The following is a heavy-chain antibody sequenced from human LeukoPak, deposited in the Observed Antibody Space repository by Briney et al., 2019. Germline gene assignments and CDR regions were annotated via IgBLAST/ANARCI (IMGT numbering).Heavy chain of an antibody. J-gene: IGHJ4*02. V-gene: IGHV1-2*02. D-gene: IGHD1-7*01. Sequence: ASVKVSCKASGYTFTGYHMHWVRPAPGQGLEWMGWINPNSGGTNYVQKFQGRVTMTRDTSITTADMELSRLRSDDTAVYYCVRGITGTTDYWGQGTLVTVSS. CDR3: VRGITGTTDY. CDR2: INPNSGGT. CDR1: GYTFTGYH.